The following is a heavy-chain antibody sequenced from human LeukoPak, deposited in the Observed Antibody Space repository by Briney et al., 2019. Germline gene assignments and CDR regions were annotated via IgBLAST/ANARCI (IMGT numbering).Heavy chain of an antibody. CDR3: ATGKVGATVFDY. J-gene: IGHJ4*02. Sequence: ASVKVSCKVSGYTLTELSMHWVRQAPGKGLEWMGGFDPEDGETIYAQKFQGRVTMTEDTSTDTAHMELSSLRSEDTAVYYCATGKVGATVFDYWGQGTLVTVSS. V-gene: IGHV1-24*01. CDR1: GYTLTELS. D-gene: IGHD1-26*01. CDR2: FDPEDGET.